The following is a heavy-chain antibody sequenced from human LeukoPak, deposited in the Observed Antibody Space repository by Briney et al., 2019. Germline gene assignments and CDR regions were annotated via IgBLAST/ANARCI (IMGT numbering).Heavy chain of an antibody. J-gene: IGHJ6*02. CDR1: GYTFTSYG. Sequence: ASVKVSCKASGYTFTSYGISWVRQAPGQGLEWMGWISAYNGNTNYAQKLQGRVTMTTDTSTSTAYMELRSLRSDDTAVYYCARVGSGSSSWYLMGPGYYYYGMDAWGQGTTVTVSS. V-gene: IGHV1-18*01. D-gene: IGHD6-13*01. CDR3: ARVGSGSSSWYLMGPGYYYYGMDA. CDR2: ISAYNGNT.